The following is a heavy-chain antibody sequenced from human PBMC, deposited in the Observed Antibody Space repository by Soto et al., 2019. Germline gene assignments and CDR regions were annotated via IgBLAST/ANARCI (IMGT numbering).Heavy chain of an antibody. CDR3: VRGGSGYGNGMIDY. CDR1: GGSISNYY. V-gene: IGHV4-59*01. J-gene: IGHJ4*02. Sequence: QVQLQESGPGLVKPSETLSLTCTVSGGSISNYYWSWIRQSPGKGLEWIGYIYYIGTTNYNPSLKSRVTISLDMSKNPFSLKLGSVTAADTAVYYCVRGGSGYGNGMIDYWGQGTLVTVSS. CDR2: IYYIGTT. D-gene: IGHD5-18*01.